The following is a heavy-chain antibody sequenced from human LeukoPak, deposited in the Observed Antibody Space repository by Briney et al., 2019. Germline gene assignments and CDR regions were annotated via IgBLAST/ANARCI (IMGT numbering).Heavy chain of an antibody. V-gene: IGHV1-2*04. D-gene: IGHD6-13*01. Sequence: ASVKVSCKASGYTFTGYYMHWVRQAPGQGLEWMGWINPNSGGTNYAQKFQGWATMTRDTSISTAYMELSRLRSDDTAVYYCARGGDSSSWYYYDYWGQGTLVTVSS. J-gene: IGHJ4*02. CDR2: INPNSGGT. CDR1: GYTFTGYY. CDR3: ARGGDSSSWYYYDY.